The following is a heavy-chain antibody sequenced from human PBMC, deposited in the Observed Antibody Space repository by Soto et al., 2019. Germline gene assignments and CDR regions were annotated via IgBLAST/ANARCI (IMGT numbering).Heavy chain of an antibody. CDR2: ISGSGGST. CDR1: GFTFSSYA. Sequence: EVQLLESGGGLVQPGGSLRLSCAASGFTFSSYAMSWVRQAPGKGLEWVSAISGSGGSTYYADSVKGRFTISRDNSKNTLYLQMNGLRAEDTAVYYCASAPDYYGSGSYYNGGYGMDVWGQGTTVTVSS. J-gene: IGHJ6*02. D-gene: IGHD3-10*01. V-gene: IGHV3-23*01. CDR3: ASAPDYYGSGSYYNGGYGMDV.